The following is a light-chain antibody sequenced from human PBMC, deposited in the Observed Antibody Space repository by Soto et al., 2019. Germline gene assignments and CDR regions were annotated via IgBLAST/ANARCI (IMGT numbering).Light chain of an antibody. J-gene: IGLJ3*02. CDR1: SRDVGSYNL. V-gene: IGLV2-23*03. CDR2: EGT. Sequence: QSALTQPASVSGSPGQSITISCTGTSRDVGSYNLVSWYQQHPGKAPKLIIYEGTKRPSGLSIRFSGSKSGNTASLTIAGLQAEEEADYYCCSYAGSTTFVFGGGTKLTVL. CDR3: CSYAGSTTFV.